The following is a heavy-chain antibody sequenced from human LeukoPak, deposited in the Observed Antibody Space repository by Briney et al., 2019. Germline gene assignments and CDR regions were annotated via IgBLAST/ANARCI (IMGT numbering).Heavy chain of an antibody. J-gene: IGHJ3*02. CDR1: GGSFSGYY. V-gene: IGHV4-34*01. CDR3: ATEGTDDAFDI. CDR2: INHSGST. Sequence: PSETLSLTCAVYGGSFSGYYWSWIRQPPGKGLEWIGEINHSGSTNYNPSLKSRVTISVDTSKNQFSLKLSSVTAADTAVYYCATEGTDDAFDIWGQGTMVTVPS.